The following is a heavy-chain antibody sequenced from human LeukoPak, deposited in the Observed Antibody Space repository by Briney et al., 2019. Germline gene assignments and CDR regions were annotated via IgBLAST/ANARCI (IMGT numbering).Heavy chain of an antibody. V-gene: IGHV4-59*08. D-gene: IGHD6-13*01. CDR1: GGSITDYY. Sequence: PSETLSLTCTVSGGSITDYYWSWIRHSSGKGLEWIGYMYYSGSAYYSPSLKTRVTISVDTSKNQFSLKLTSVTAADTAVYYCARSTFSSNWNLWGQGTLVTVFS. J-gene: IGHJ4*02. CDR3: ARSTFSSNWNL. CDR2: MYYSGSA.